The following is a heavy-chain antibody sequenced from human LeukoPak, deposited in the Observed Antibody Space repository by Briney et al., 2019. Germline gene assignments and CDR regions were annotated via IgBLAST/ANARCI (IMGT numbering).Heavy chain of an antibody. CDR1: GFTFSSYA. J-gene: IGHJ3*02. V-gene: IGHV3-64*01. D-gene: IGHD6-6*01. Sequence: PGGSLRLSCAASGFTFSSYAMHWVRQAPGKGLEYVSAISSNGGSTYYANSVKGRFTISRDNSKNTLYLQMGSLRAEDMAVYYCARGKAARPNDAFDIWGQVTMVTVSS. CDR2: ISSNGGST. CDR3: ARGKAARPNDAFDI.